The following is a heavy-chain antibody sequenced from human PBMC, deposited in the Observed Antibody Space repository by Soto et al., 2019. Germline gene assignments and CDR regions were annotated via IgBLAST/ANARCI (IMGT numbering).Heavy chain of an antibody. J-gene: IGHJ6*02. V-gene: IGHV3-23*01. CDR1: GFTFSSYA. CDR2: ISGSGGST. Sequence: GGSLRLSCAASGFTFSSYAMSWVRQAPGKGLEWVSAISGSGGSTYYADSVKGRFTISRDNSKNTLYLQMNSLRAEDTAVYYGAKANEARPDSGSYPIHYYYYGMDVWGQGTTVTVSS. D-gene: IGHD1-26*01. CDR3: AKANEARPDSGSYPIHYYYYGMDV.